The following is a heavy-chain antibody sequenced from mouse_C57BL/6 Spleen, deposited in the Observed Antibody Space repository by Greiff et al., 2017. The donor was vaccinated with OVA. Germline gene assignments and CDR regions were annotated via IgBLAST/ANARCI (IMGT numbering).Heavy chain of an antibody. D-gene: IGHD6-1*01. V-gene: IGHV1-53*01. CDR2: INPSNGGT. Sequence: VQLQQPGTELVKPGASVKLSCKASGYTFTSYWMHWVKQRPGQGLEWIGNINPSNGGTNYNEKFKSKATLTVDKSSSTAYMQLSSLTSEDSAVYYCAREAGDLYYAMDYWGQGTSVTVSS. CDR1: GYTFTSYW. CDR3: AREAGDLYYAMDY. J-gene: IGHJ4*01.